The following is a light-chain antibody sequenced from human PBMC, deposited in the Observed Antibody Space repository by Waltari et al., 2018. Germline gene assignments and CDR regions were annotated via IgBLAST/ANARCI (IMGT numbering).Light chain of an antibody. CDR2: GNT. CDR3: QSYDSSLSGYYV. CDR1: SSNIGAGYA. J-gene: IGLJ1*01. V-gene: IGLV1-40*01. Sequence: QSVLTQPPSVSGAPGQRVTISCTGSSSNIGAGYAVHWYQQLPGTVPKLLIYGNTNRPSGVPDRFSGSKSGTSASLAITGLQAEDEADYYCQSYDSSLSGYYVFGTGTKVTVL.